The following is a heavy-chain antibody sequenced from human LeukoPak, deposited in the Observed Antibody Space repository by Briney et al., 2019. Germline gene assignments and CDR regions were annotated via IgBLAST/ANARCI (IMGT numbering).Heavy chain of an antibody. V-gene: IGHV1-46*01. CDR3: ARVGTTGATADN. CDR2: INPRGGST. J-gene: IGHJ4*02. D-gene: IGHD4-11*01. Sequence: GASVKVSCKASGYTFIDYYIHWVRQAPGQGLEWMGWINPRGGSTDYAQKFQDRITMTSDTSTSTVYMELKSLISEDTAVYFCARVGTTGATADNWGQGTLVTVSS. CDR1: GYTFIDYY.